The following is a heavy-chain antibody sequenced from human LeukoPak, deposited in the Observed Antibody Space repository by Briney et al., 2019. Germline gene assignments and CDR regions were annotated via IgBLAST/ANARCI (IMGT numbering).Heavy chain of an antibody. D-gene: IGHD2/OR15-2a*01. CDR1: GFTFRKYS. CDR3: VKDNREEDWFNP. Sequence: GGSLRLSCSASGFTFRKYSMHWVRQGPGRGLEYVSAISSNGHTYYADSVKGRFTISRDNSKSTLYLQMSSLRPEDTAVYYCVKDNREEDWFNPWGQGTPVTVSS. J-gene: IGHJ5*02. V-gene: IGHV3-64D*09. CDR2: ISSNGHT.